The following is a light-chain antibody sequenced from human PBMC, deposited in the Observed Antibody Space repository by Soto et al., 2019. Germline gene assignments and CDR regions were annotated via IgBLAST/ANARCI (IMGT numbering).Light chain of an antibody. CDR2: DAS. V-gene: IGKV3D-15*01. Sequence: EIVMTQSPATLSVSPGERATLSCRASRSVSSHLAWYRQKPGQAPRLLIYDASTRATGIPARFSGSGSGTEFTLTISSLQSEDFAIYYCQQYNNWPLYTFGQGTKLAI. CDR3: QQYNNWPLYT. CDR1: RSVSSH. J-gene: IGKJ2*01.